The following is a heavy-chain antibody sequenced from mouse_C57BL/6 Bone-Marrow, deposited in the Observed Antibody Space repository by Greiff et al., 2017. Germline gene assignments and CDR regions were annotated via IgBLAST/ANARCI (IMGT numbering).Heavy chain of an antibody. D-gene: IGHD4-1*01. J-gene: IGHJ3*01. CDR2: IYPGDGDT. Sequence: VQLQQSGPELVKPGASVKISCKASGYAFSSSWMNWVKQRPGKGLEWIGRIYPGDGDTNYNGKFKGKATLTADKSSSTAYMQLSRLTSEDSAVYVCVRSWDGWFAYWGQGTLVTVSA. CDR1: GYAFSSSW. V-gene: IGHV1-82*01. CDR3: VRSWDGWFAY.